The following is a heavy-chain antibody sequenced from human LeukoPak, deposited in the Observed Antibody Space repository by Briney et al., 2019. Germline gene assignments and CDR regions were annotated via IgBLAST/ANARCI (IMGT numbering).Heavy chain of an antibody. V-gene: IGHV4-59*12. D-gene: IGHD4-23*01. CDR2: VSHSGTT. Sequence: PSETLSLTCTVSGGSISSYYRSWIRQATGKGLEWIGAVSHSGTTYYNPSLKSRVTISIDAAKNQFSLKLSSVTAADTAVYFWARTPYGANSCADYWGQGSLVTVSS. CDR1: GGSISSYY. CDR3: ARTPYGANSCADY. J-gene: IGHJ4*02.